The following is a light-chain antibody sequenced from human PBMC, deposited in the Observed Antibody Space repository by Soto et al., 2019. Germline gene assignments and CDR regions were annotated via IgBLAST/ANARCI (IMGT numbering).Light chain of an antibody. J-gene: IGKJ1*01. CDR1: QSVTNSF. Sequence: EIVLAQSPGTLSLSPGERATLSCRASQSVTNSFLAWYQQKPGQAPRLLSSDASNRAADIPDRFSGSGSGTDFTLTINRLEPEDFALYYCHQRQSWPRTFGQGTKVDIK. CDR2: DAS. V-gene: IGKV3D-20*02. CDR3: HQRQSWPRT.